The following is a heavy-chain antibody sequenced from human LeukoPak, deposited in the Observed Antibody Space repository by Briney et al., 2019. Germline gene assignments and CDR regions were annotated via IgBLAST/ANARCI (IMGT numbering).Heavy chain of an antibody. V-gene: IGHV4-30-2*01. CDR3: ARVGGENSIVFDY. Sequence: PSQTLSLTCAVSGGSISSGGYSWSWIRQPPGKGLEWIGYINHSGSTYYNPSLKSPVTISVDKSKYQFSLKLSSVTAADTAVYYCARVGGENSIVFDYGGQGTLVTVS. CDR1: GGSISSGGYS. J-gene: IGHJ4*02. D-gene: IGHD2-21*01. CDR2: INHSGST.